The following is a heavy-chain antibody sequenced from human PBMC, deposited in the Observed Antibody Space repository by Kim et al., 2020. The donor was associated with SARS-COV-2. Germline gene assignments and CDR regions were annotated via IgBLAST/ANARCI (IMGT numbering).Heavy chain of an antibody. J-gene: IGHJ5*02. D-gene: IGHD6-19*01. Sequence: SQTLSLTCAISGDSVSSNSAVWNWVRQSPSRGLEWLGRTYYKSKWSKNYAVSVKSRITINPDTSKNQFSLQLNSVTPEDTALYYCAIGDQWLGPWGKGTLVTVSS. V-gene: IGHV6-1*01. CDR3: AIGDQWLGP. CDR1: GDSVSSNSAV. CDR2: TYYKSKWSK.